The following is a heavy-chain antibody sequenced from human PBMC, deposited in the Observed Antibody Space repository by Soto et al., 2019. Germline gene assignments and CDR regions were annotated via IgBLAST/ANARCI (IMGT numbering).Heavy chain of an antibody. D-gene: IGHD2-15*01. V-gene: IGHV1-69*13. CDR3: AREGRYCSGGSCQRGGMDV. CDR2: IIPIFGTA. Sequence: GASVKVSCKASGGTFSSYAISWVRQAPGQGLEWMGGIIPIFGTANYAQKFQGRVTITADESTSTAYMELRSLRSDDTAVYYCAREGRYCSGGSCQRGGMDVWGQGTTVTVSS. CDR1: GGTFSSYA. J-gene: IGHJ6*02.